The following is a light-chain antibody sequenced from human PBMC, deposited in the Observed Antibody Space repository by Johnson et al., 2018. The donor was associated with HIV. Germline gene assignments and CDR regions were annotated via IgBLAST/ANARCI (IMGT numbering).Light chain of an antibody. V-gene: IGLV1-51*01. CDR1: SSNIGNNY. CDR2: DNN. Sequence: QSVLTQPPSVSAAPGQKVTISCSGSSSNIGNNYVSWYQQLPGTAPKLLIYDNNKRPSGIPDRFSGSKSGTSATLGITGLQTGDEADYYCGTWNSSLRVLYVFGTGTTVTVL. CDR3: GTWNSSLRVLYV. J-gene: IGLJ1*01.